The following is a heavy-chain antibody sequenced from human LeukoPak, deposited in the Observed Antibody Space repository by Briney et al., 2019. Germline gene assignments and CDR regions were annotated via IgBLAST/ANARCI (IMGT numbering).Heavy chain of an antibody. D-gene: IGHD3-16*01. CDR2: IYHDGST. J-gene: IGHJ3*02. Sequence: PSETLSLACSISGDSLSSSSYYWGWIRQPPGMGLEWIGNIYHDGSTYYNSSLKGRVTISVDTSKNQFSLKLSSVTAADTAVYYCARRGKQARAAFDIWGQGTMVTVSS. CDR3: ARRGKQARAAFDI. CDR1: GDSLSSSSYY. V-gene: IGHV4-39*01.